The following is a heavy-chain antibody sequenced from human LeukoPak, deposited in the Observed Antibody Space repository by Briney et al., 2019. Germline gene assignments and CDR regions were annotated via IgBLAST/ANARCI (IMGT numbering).Heavy chain of an antibody. CDR2: IIPILGIA. Sequence: GASVKVSCKASGGTFSSYAISWVRQAPGQGLEWMGRIIPILGIANYAQKFQGRVTITADKSTSTAYMELSSLRSEDTAVYYCARRSSELGYYYYMDVWGKGTTVTVSS. V-gene: IGHV1-69*04. D-gene: IGHD6-19*01. CDR1: GGTFSSYA. CDR3: ARRSSELGYYYYMDV. J-gene: IGHJ6*03.